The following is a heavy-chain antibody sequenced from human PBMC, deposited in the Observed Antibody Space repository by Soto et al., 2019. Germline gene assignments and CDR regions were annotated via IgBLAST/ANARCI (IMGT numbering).Heavy chain of an antibody. D-gene: IGHD1-1*01. J-gene: IGHJ6*02. CDR2: ISPDNGNT. V-gene: IGHV1-18*01. CDR1: GYTFTIYG. CDR3: ARDKDRLQLGGNYYYILDV. Sequence: QVQLVQSGGEVKKPGASVKVSCKASGYTFTIYGINWVRQAPGQGLEWMGWISPDNGNTNYAQKLQGRVTMTTDTSTSTAYMELTSLRADDTAMYYCARDKDRLQLGGNYYYILDVWGQGTAITVSS.